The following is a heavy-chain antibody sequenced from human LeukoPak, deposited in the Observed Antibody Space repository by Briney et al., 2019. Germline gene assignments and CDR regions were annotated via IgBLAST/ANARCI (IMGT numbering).Heavy chain of an antibody. CDR3: ATPIGLGRYYQH. CDR2: FDPEDGET. Sequence: GASVKVSRKVSGYTLTELSMHWVRQAPGKGLEWMGGFDPEDGETIYAQKFQGRVTMTEDTSTDTAYMELSSLRSEDTAVYYCATPIGLGRYYQHWGQGTLVTVSS. V-gene: IGHV1-24*01. J-gene: IGHJ4*02. CDR1: GYTLTELS. D-gene: IGHD2-15*01.